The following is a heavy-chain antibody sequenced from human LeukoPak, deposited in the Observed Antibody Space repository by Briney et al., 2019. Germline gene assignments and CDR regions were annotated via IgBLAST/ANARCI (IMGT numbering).Heavy chain of an antibody. D-gene: IGHD3-10*01. Sequence: GGSLRLSCAASGFTFSGSAMHWVRQASGKGLEWVGRIRSKANSYATAYAASVKGRFTISRDDSKNTAYLQMNSLKTEDTAVYYCTSTMVRGGTHYYYHYMDVWGKGTTVTISS. CDR1: GFTFSGSA. V-gene: IGHV3-73*01. J-gene: IGHJ6*03. CDR2: IRSKANSYAT. CDR3: TSTMVRGGTHYYYHYMDV.